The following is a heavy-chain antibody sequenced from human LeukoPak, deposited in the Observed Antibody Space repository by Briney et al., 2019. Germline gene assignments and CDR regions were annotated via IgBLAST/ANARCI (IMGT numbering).Heavy chain of an antibody. CDR2: IIPIFGTA. CDR3: ASSPERFGGVPYGMDV. D-gene: IGHD3-16*01. V-gene: IGHV1-69*13. CDR1: GGTFSSYA. J-gene: IGHJ6*02. Sequence: SVKVSCKASGGTFSSYAISWVRQAPGQGLEWMGGIIPIFGTANYAQKFQGRVTITADESTSTAYMELSSLRSEDTAVYYCASSPERFGGVPYGMDVWGQGTTVTVSS.